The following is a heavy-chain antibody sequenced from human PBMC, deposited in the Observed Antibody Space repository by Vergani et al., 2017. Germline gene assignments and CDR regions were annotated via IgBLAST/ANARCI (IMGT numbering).Heavy chain of an antibody. J-gene: IGHJ4*03. D-gene: IGHD3-10*01. CDR1: GGSISSYY. CDR3: AVHYYGSGSLDY. V-gene: IGHV4-59*01. Sequence: QVQLQESGPGLVKPSETLSLTCTVSGGSISSYYWSWIRQPPGKGLEWIGYIYYSGSTNYNPSLKSRVTISVDTSKNQFSLKLSSVTAADTAVYYCAVHYYGSGSLDYWGQGTTVTVSS. CDR2: IYYSGST.